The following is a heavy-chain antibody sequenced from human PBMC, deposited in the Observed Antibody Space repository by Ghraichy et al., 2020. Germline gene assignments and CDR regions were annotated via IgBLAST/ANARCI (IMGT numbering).Heavy chain of an antibody. J-gene: IGHJ3*02. CDR3: ARPRIAAARDRTFDI. CDR2: MNPNSGNT. D-gene: IGHD6-13*01. CDR1: GYTFTSYD. V-gene: IGHV1-8*01. Sequence: ASVKVSCKASGYTFTSYDINWVRQATVQGLEWMGWMNPNSGNTGYAQKFQGRVTMTRNTSISTAYMELSSLRSEDTAVYSCARPRIAAARDRTFDIWGQGTMVTVSS.